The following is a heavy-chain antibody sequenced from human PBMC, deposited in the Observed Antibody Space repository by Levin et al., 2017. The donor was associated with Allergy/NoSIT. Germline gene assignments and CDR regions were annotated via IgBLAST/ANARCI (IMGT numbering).Heavy chain of an antibody. D-gene: IGHD3-10*01. CDR2: ISYDGSNK. CDR3: ARDGLNYGSGSYYNLI. CDR1: GFTFSSYA. V-gene: IGHV3-30*04. J-gene: IGHJ3*02. Sequence: QSGGSLRLSCAASGFTFSSYAMHWVRQAPGKGLEWVAVISYDGSNKYYADSVKGRFTISRDNSKNTLYLQMNSLRAEDTAVYYCARDGLNYGSGSYYNLIWGQGTMVTVSS.